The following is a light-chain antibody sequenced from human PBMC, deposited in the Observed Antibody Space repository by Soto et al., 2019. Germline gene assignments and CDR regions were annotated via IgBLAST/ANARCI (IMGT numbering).Light chain of an antibody. CDR1: SSDVGSYNL. CDR3: CAYAGSSTYV. Sequence: QSVLTQPASVSGSPGQSSTISCTGTSSDVGSYNLVSWYQHHPGKAPKLMIYEGSKRPSGVSNRFSGAKSGNTAALTISGLQAEDEADYYCCAYAGSSTYVFGTGTKGTV. CDR2: EGS. V-gene: IGLV2-23*01. J-gene: IGLJ1*01.